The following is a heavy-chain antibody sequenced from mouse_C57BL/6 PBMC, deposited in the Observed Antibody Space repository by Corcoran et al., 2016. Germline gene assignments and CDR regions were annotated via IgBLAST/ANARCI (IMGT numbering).Heavy chain of an antibody. CDR3: ARGYSYGSSLAY. V-gene: IGHV1-66*01. J-gene: IGHJ3*01. Sequence: QVQLQQSGPELVKPGASVKISCKASGYCFTSYYIHWGKQRPGQGLEWIGWMYPGSGNTKYNEKFKGKATLTADTSSSTAYMQLSSLTSEDSAVYYCARGYSYGSSLAYWGQGTLVTVSA. CDR1: GYCFTSYY. CDR2: MYPGSGNT. D-gene: IGHD1-1*01.